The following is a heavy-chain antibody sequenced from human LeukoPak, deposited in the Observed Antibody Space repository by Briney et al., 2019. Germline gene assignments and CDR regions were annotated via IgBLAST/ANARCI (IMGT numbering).Heavy chain of an antibody. Sequence: GASVKVSCKASGGTFSSYAISWVRQAPGQGLEWMGRIIPILGIANYAQKFQGRVTITADKSTSTAYMELSSLRSEDTAVYYCASMTLLDGLAWDVWGKGTTVTVSS. CDR3: ASMTLLDGLAWDV. CDR1: GGTFSSYA. D-gene: IGHD1-1*01. J-gene: IGHJ6*04. CDR2: IIPILGIA. V-gene: IGHV1-69*04.